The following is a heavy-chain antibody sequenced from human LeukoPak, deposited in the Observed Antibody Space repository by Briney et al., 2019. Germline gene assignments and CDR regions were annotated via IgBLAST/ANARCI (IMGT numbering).Heavy chain of an antibody. CDR2: INSDGSST. CDR1: GFTLSSYW. Sequence: GSLRLSCAASGFTLSSYWMHWVRQAPGKGLVWVSRINSDGSSTTYADSVKGRFTISRDNAKNTLYLQMNSLRAEDTGVYYCARIAAHSSSWYDGGYWGQGTLVTVSS. CDR3: ARIAAHSSSWYDGGY. J-gene: IGHJ4*02. V-gene: IGHV3-74*01. D-gene: IGHD6-13*01.